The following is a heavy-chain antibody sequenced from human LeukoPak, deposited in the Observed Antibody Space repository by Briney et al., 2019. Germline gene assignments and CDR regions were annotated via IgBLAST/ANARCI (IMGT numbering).Heavy chain of an antibody. CDR3: ARVVSPGAFDI. J-gene: IGHJ3*02. CDR1: GVSISSGGYY. V-gene: IGHV4-31*03. Sequence: KPSETLSLTCTVSGVSISSGGYYWSWLRQHPGKGLEWIGYIYYSGSTYYNPSLKSRVTISVDTSKNQFSLKLSSVTAADTAVYYCARVVSPGAFDIWGQGTMVTVSS. CDR2: IYYSGST. D-gene: IGHD2/OR15-2a*01.